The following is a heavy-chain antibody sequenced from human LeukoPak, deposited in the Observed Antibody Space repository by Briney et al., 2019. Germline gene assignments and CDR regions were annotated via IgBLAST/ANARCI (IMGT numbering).Heavy chain of an antibody. CDR3: ARAGGRRWFDP. CDR2: INPNSGGT. Sequence: ASVTVSCKASAYIFTDKYMHWVRQPPGQGLEWMGWINPNSGGTNYAQTFQGRVTMTTDTSMSTAYMELSRLTSDDTAVYYCARAGGRRWFDPWRQGRLVTVCS. CDR1: AYIFTDKY. V-gene: IGHV1-2*02. J-gene: IGHJ5*02. D-gene: IGHD5-24*01.